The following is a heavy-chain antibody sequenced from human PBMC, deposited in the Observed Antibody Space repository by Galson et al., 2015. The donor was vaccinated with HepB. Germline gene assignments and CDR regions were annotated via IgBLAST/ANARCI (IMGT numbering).Heavy chain of an antibody. CDR3: GRGLRLWFGELYGYFDY. CDR1: GFTFDDYA. CDR2: IVWDGGRT. D-gene: IGHD3-10*01. V-gene: IGHV3-43D*03. J-gene: IGHJ4*02. Sequence: SLRLSCAASGFTFDDYAMHWVRQAPGKGLEWVSLIVWDGGRTYYADAVKGRFTIARDNTNNSLYLQMSSRRAEDTALYYCGRGLRLWFGELYGYFDYWGQGTLVTVSS.